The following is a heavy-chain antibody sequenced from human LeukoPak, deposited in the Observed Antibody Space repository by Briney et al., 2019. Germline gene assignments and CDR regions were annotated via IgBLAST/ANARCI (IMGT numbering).Heavy chain of an antibody. V-gene: IGHV4-59*01. D-gene: IGHD3-10*01. CDR3: ARDLGYGSGRLVWFDP. CDR1: GGSISSYY. CDR2: IYYSGST. Sequence: SETLSLTCSVSGGSISSYYWSWIRQPPGKGLEWIGYIYYSGSTNYNPSLKSRVTMSVDTSKNQFSLMLSSVTAADTAVYYCARDLGYGSGRLVWFDPWGQGTLVTVSS. J-gene: IGHJ5*02.